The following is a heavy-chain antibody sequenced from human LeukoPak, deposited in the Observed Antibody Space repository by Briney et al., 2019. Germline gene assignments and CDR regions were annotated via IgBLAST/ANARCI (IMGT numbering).Heavy chain of an antibody. V-gene: IGHV3-23*01. D-gene: IGHD1-14*01. J-gene: IGHJ5*02. CDR3: ARDLNRNWFDP. CDR1: GFTFSSYD. CDR2: ISASGGST. Sequence: GGSLRLSCVDSGFTFSSYDMSWVRQIRGKGLEWVSAISASGGSTYYADSVKGRFTISRDNSKSTLYLQMNSLRAEDTAIFYCARDLNRNWFDPWGQGTLVTVSS.